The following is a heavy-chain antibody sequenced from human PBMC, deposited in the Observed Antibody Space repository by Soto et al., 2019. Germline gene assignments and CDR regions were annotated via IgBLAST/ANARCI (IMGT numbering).Heavy chain of an antibody. Sequence: SETLSLTCTVSGGSISSGGYYWSWIRQHPGKGLEWIGYIYYSGSTYYNPSLKSRVTISVDTSKNQFSLKLSSVTAADTAVYYCARDRRVGWFDPWGQGTLVTVSS. J-gene: IGHJ5*02. CDR1: GGSISSGGYY. CDR3: ARDRRVGWFDP. CDR2: IYYSGST. V-gene: IGHV4-31*03. D-gene: IGHD2-15*01.